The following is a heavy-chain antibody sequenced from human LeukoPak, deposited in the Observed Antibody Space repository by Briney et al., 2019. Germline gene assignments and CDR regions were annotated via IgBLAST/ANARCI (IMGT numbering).Heavy chain of an antibody. D-gene: IGHD6-19*01. Sequence: ASVKVSCKASGYTFTSYAMHWVRQAPGQRLEWMGWINAGNGNTKYSQKFQGRVTITRDTSASTAYMELSSLRSEDTAVYYCARAFAGIAVAGAPWYYYYGMDVWGQGTTVTVS. J-gene: IGHJ6*02. CDR2: INAGNGNT. CDR3: ARAFAGIAVAGAPWYYYYGMDV. V-gene: IGHV1-3*01. CDR1: GYTFTSYA.